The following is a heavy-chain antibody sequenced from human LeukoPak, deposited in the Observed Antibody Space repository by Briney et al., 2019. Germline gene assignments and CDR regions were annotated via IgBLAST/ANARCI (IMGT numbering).Heavy chain of an antibody. CDR1: GFRFSKYG. Sequence: PGGSLRLSCAASGFRFSKYGMHWVRQAPGKGLEWVAVIWYDGNNKNYADSVKGRFTISRDNSRNTLYLQMNSLRAEDTAVYYCAPRGYSSSLNYYYYYMDVWGKGTTVTVSS. D-gene: IGHD6-13*01. CDR3: APRGYSSSLNYYYYYMDV. J-gene: IGHJ6*03. V-gene: IGHV3-30*02. CDR2: IWYDGNNK.